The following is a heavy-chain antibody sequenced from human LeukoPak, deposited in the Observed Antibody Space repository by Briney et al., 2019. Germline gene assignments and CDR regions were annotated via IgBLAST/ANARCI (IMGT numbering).Heavy chain of an antibody. CDR3: ARAGIAAAGTGYFDY. J-gene: IGHJ4*02. D-gene: IGHD6-13*01. Sequence: GGSLRLSCAASGFTFSSYGMHWVRQAPGKGLEWVAVIWYDGSNKYYADSVKGRFTIARDNSKNTLYLQMNSLRAEDTAVHYCARAGIAAAGTGYFDYWGQGTLVTVSS. CDR2: IWYDGSNK. V-gene: IGHV3-33*01. CDR1: GFTFSSYG.